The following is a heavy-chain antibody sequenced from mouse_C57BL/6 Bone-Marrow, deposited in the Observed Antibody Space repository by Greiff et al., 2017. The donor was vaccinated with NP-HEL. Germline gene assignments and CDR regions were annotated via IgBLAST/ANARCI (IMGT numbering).Heavy chain of an antibody. CDR3: TRCYYGSRRGWYFDV. D-gene: IGHD1-1*01. CDR1: GYTFTSYW. J-gene: IGHJ1*03. V-gene: IGHV1-5*01. Sequence: EVQLQQSGTVLARPGASVKMSCKTSGYTFTSYWMHWVKQRPGQGLEWIGAIYPGNSDTSYNQKFKGKAKLTAVTSASTAYMELSSLTNEDSAVYYCTRCYYGSRRGWYFDVWGTGTTVTVSS. CDR2: IYPGNSDT.